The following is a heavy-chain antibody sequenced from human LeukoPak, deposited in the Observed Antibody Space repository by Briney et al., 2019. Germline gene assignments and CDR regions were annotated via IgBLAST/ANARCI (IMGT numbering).Heavy chain of an antibody. CDR1: GYTLTGYY. D-gene: IGHD2-2*01. J-gene: IGHJ4*02. Sequence: GASVKVSCKASGYTLTGYYLHWVRQAPGQGLEWMGWINPNNGGTNYAQKFQGRLTMTRDTSISTAYMELGRLTSDDTAVYFCARVDRYQPVLNLDYWGQGTLVTVSS. CDR3: ARVDRYQPVLNLDY. CDR2: INPNNGGT. V-gene: IGHV1-2*02.